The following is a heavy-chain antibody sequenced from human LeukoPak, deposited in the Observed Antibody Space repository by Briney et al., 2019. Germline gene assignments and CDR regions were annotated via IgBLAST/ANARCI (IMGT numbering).Heavy chain of an antibody. CDR1: GGSFSGYY. CDR2: INHSGST. CDR3: ATTGGDSSSYFYYYYGMDV. V-gene: IGHV4-34*01. Sequence: SETLSLTCAVYGGSFSGYYWSWIRQPPGKGLEWIGEINHSGSTNYNPSLKSRATISVDTSKNQFSLKLSSVTAADTAVYYCATTGGDSSSYFYYYYGMDVWGQGTTVTVSS. J-gene: IGHJ6*02. D-gene: IGHD6-13*01.